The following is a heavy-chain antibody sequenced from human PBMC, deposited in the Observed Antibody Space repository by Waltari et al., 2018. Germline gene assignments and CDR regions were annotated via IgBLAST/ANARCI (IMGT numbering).Heavy chain of an antibody. CDR2: FSPALGAA. CDR1: GGAFSTHV. CDR3: GREGSCTKTTCLYYGMDV. D-gene: IGHD2-8*01. Sequence: QVHLVQSGAVVKEPGYSVKVSCKAHGGAFSTHVLSWVRQVPGQGLEWMGGFSPALGAANYAQKFQGRVTITTDESTSTGYMELNSLRSEDTAVYYCGREGSCTKTTCLYYGMDVWGPGTTVTVSS. J-gene: IGHJ6*02. V-gene: IGHV1-69*05.